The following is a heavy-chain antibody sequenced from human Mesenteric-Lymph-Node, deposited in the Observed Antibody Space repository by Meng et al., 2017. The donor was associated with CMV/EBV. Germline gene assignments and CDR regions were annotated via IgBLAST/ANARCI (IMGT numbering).Heavy chain of an antibody. V-gene: IGHV3-66*01. J-gene: IGHJ4*02. CDR2: IYSGDST. D-gene: IGHD3-22*01. Sequence: GESLKISCAASGFTVSSNYMSWVRQAPGKGLEWVSVIYSGDSTYYADFVKGRFTISRDNAKNSLFLQMNSLRAEDTAVYYCVSGYYDLDFWGQGTLVTVSS. CDR3: VSGYYDLDF. CDR1: GFTVSSNY.